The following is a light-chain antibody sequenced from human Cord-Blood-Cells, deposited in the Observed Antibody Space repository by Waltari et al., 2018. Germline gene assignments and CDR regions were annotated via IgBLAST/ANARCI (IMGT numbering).Light chain of an antibody. Sequence: DIQMTQSPPTLSASVGDRVTTTCRASQSISSWLAWYQQKPGKAPKLLIYKASSLESGVPSRFSDSGSGTEFTLTISSLQPDDFATYYCQQYNSYSPLTFGGGTKVEIK. CDR3: QQYNSYSPLT. CDR1: QSISSW. CDR2: KAS. J-gene: IGKJ4*01. V-gene: IGKV1-5*03.